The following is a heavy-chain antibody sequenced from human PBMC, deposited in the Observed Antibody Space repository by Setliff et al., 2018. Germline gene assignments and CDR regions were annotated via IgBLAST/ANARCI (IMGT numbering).Heavy chain of an antibody. J-gene: IGHJ6*02. V-gene: IGHV5-51*01. Sequence: GESLKISCKGSGYSFTSYWIGWVRQMPGKGLEWMGIIYPGDSDTRYSPSFQGQVTISADKSISTAYLQWSSLKASDTAMYYCARVSMYSSSWYNYYYGMDVWGQGTTVTVSS. CDR1: GYSFTSYW. D-gene: IGHD6-13*01. CDR2: IYPGDSDT. CDR3: ARVSMYSSSWYNYYYGMDV.